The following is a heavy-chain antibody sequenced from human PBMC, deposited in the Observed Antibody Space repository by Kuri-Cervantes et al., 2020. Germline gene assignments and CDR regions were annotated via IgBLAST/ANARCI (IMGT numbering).Heavy chain of an antibody. V-gene: IGHV1-2*02. CDR2: INPNSGGT. D-gene: IGHD5-18*01. CDR1: XNTFTGYY. J-gene: IGHJ4*02. Sequence: ASVKVSXXASXNTFTGYYMHWVRQAPGQGLEWMGXINPNSGGTNYAQKFQGRVTMTGDTSIXXAYMELSRLRSDDTAVYXCARDLSQLXEGHRGFDYWGQGTLVTVSS. CDR3: ARDLSQLXEGHRGFDY.